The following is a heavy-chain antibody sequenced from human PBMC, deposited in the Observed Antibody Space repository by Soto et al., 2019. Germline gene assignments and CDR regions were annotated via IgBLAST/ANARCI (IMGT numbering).Heavy chain of an antibody. D-gene: IGHD3-22*01. CDR3: ARQDDSSGYYFDY. Sequence: PGGSLRLSCAASGFTFSNFAMHWVRQAPGEGLECVSFISYDGSNKYYADSVKGRFTISRDNSKNTLYLQINSLKSEDTAVYYCARQDDSSGYYFDYWGQGTLVTVSS. J-gene: IGHJ4*02. CDR1: GFTFSNFA. V-gene: IGHV3-30-3*01. CDR2: ISYDGSNK.